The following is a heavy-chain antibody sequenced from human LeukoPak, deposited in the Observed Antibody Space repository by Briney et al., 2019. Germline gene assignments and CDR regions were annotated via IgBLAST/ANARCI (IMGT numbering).Heavy chain of an antibody. CDR1: GGSISSYY. J-gene: IGHJ5*02. Sequence: SETLSLTCTVSGGSISSYYWSWIRQPPGKGLEWIGYIYYSGSTNYNPSLKSRVTISVDTSKNQFSLKLSSVTAADTAVYYCARNGEITIFGVVIDNWFDPWGQGTLVTVSS. CDR3: ARNGEITIFGVVIDNWFDP. CDR2: IYYSGST. D-gene: IGHD3-3*01. V-gene: IGHV4-59*08.